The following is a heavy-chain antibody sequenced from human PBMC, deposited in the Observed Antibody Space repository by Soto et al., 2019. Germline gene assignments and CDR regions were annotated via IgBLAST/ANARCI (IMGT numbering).Heavy chain of an antibody. Sequence: SLRLSCAASGFTFSSYGMHWVRQAPGKGLEWVAVISYDGSNKYYADSVKGRFTISRDNSKNTLYLQMNSLRAEDTAVYYCAKARGGYYYDSSGYYTGPFDYWGQGTLVTVSS. CDR1: GFTFSSYG. V-gene: IGHV3-30*18. CDR2: ISYDGSNK. J-gene: IGHJ4*02. CDR3: AKARGGYYYDSSGYYTGPFDY. D-gene: IGHD3-22*01.